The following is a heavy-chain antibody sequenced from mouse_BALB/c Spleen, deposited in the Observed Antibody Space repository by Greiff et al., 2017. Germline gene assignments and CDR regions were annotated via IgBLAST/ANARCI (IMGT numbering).Heavy chain of an antibody. CDR1: GFSLTSYG. V-gene: IGHV2-2*02. CDR2: IWSGGST. J-gene: IGHJ4*01. Sequence: VKLVESGPGLVQPSQSLSITCTVSGFSLTSYGVHWVRQSPGKGLEWLGVIWSGGSTDYNAAFISRLSISKDNSKSQVFFKMNSLQANDTAIYYCARKRYDSYAMDYWGQGTSVTVSS. D-gene: IGHD2-14*01. CDR3: ARKRYDSYAMDY.